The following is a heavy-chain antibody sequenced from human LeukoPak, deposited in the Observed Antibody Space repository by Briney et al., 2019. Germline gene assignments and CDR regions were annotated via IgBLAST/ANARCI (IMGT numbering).Heavy chain of an antibody. Sequence: GGSLRLSCAASGFTFSRYNVNWVRQAPGKGLEWVSSISSSSTNIYYADSVKGRFTISRDNAKNSLYLQMNSLRVEDTAVYYCARPPGYCSSTSCYFYFDYWGQGTLVTVSS. J-gene: IGHJ4*02. D-gene: IGHD2-2*01. CDR1: GFTFSRYN. V-gene: IGHV3-21*01. CDR3: ARPPGYCSSTSCYFYFDY. CDR2: ISSSSTNI.